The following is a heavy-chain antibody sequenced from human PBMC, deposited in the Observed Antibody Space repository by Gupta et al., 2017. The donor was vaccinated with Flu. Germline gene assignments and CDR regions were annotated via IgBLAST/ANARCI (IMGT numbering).Heavy chain of an antibody. D-gene: IGHD2-15*01. CDR3: ARHGVGLRYCSGGSCYPGAFDI. CDR1: GFTFSSYE. CDR2: ISSSGSTI. J-gene: IGHJ3*02. Sequence: EVQLVESGGGLVQPGGSLRLSCAASGFTFSSYEMNWVRQAPGKGLEWVSYISSSGSTIYYADSVKGRFTISRDNAKNSLYLQMNSLRAEDTAVYYCARHGVGLRYCSGGSCYPGAFDIWGQGTMVTVSS. V-gene: IGHV3-48*03.